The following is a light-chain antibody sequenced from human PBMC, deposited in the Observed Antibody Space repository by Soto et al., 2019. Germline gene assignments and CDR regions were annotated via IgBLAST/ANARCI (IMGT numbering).Light chain of an antibody. CDR1: QSVSSY. J-gene: IGKJ3*01. CDR2: DAS. Sequence: ESVLTQSPATLSLSPEERATLCCRASQSVSSYLAWYQQKPGQAPRLLIYDASNRATGIPARFSGSGSGTDFTLTISSLEPEDFAVYYCQQRSTLFTFGPGTKVDIK. V-gene: IGKV3-11*01. CDR3: QQRSTLFT.